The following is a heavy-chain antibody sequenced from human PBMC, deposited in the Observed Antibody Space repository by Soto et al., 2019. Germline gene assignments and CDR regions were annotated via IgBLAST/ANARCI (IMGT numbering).Heavy chain of an antibody. D-gene: IGHD2-21*02. V-gene: IGHV5-51*01. J-gene: IGHJ4*02. CDR1: GYYLIAYW. CDR2: IYPPDSDV. CDR3: ARLAVTSSTHFDY. Sequence: GESLKISCKGSGYYLIAYWIGWVRQMPGKGLELMGIIYPPDSDVRYSPSFQGQVTISVDKSINTAYLQWSSLKASDTATYYCARLAVTSSTHFDYWGQGTPVTVSS.